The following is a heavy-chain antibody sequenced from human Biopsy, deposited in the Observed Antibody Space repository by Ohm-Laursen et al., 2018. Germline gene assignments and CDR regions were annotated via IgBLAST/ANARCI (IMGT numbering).Heavy chain of an antibody. V-gene: IGHV4-39*01. Sequence: SETLSLTCTVSGGSISSSNYYWGWTRQPPGKGVQWFGSIYYSGSTYYNPSLKSRVTISVETSKNQLSLKLSSVTAPDTAVYYCARHSSMTTVIFVNWGQGTLVTVSS. D-gene: IGHD4-17*01. CDR2: IYYSGST. CDR3: ARHSSMTTVIFVN. J-gene: IGHJ4*02. CDR1: GGSISSSNYY.